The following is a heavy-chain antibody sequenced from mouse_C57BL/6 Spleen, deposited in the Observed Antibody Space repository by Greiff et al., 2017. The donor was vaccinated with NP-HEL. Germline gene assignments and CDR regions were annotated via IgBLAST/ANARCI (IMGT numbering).Heavy chain of an antibody. J-gene: IGHJ1*03. CDR1: GYTFTSYW. CDR2: IDPSDSYT. CDR3: ARKEDRVVPYWYFDV. Sequence: VQLQQSGAELVMPGASVKLSCKASGYTFTSYWMHWVKQRPGQGLEWIGEIDPSDSYTNYNQKFKGKSTLTVDKSSSTAYMQLSSLTSEDSAVYYCARKEDRVVPYWYFDVWGTRTTVTVSS. V-gene: IGHV1-69*01. D-gene: IGHD1-1*01.